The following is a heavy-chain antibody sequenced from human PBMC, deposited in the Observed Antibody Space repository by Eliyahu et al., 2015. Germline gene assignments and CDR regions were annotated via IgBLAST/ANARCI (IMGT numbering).Heavy chain of an antibody. CDR2: IKEDGSEK. D-gene: IGHD2-2*01. V-gene: IGHV3-7*01. Sequence: EVQLVESGGGLVQPGGSLRLSCGGSGFIFSNXWMXWVRQAPGKGXEWVANIKEDGSEKNYVDSVKGRFTISRDNAKNSLYLQMNSLRAEDTAVYYCARHVPGGIYFDYWGQGTLVTVSS. CDR3: ARHVPGGIYFDY. CDR1: GFIFSNXW. J-gene: IGHJ4*02.